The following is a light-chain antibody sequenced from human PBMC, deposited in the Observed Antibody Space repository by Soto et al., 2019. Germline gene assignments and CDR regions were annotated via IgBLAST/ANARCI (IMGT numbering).Light chain of an antibody. CDR1: NSDVGGYNY. V-gene: IGLV2-14*01. Sequence: QSALTQPASVSGSPGQSINISCTGTNSDVGGYNYVSWYQQHPGKAPKLIIYEVSNRPSGVSNRFAGSKSVNKASLTISGLQAEEEDDYYCGSYTSSSTLGVFGGGTKLTV. CDR2: EVS. J-gene: IGLJ2*01. CDR3: GSYTSSSTLGV.